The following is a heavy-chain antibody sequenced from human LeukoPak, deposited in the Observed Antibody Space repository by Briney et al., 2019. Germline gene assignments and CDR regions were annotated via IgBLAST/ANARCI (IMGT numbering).Heavy chain of an antibody. V-gene: IGHV3-43*02. CDR1: GFTFDDYA. CDR2: ISGDGGST. CDR3: AKDIDSSWYAEYFQH. Sequence: PGGSLRLSCAASGFTFDDYAMYWVRQAPGKGLEWVSLISGDGGSTYSANSVKGRFTISRDNSKNSLYLQMNSLRTEDTALYYCAKDIDSSWYAEYFQHWGQGTLVTVSS. J-gene: IGHJ1*01. D-gene: IGHD6-13*01.